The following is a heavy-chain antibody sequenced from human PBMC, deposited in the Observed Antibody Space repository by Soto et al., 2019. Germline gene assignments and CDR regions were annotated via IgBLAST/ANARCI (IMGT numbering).Heavy chain of an antibody. CDR1: GGTFSSCA. Sequence: SVKVSCKASGGTFSSCAISWVRQAPGQGLEWMGGIIPIFGTANYAQKFQGRVTITADKSTSTAYMELSSLRSEDTAVYYCTREXFTTFGVELYYYYGMDVWGQGTTVTVSS. CDR2: IIPIFGTA. D-gene: IGHD3-3*01. V-gene: IGHV1-69*06. J-gene: IGHJ6*02. CDR3: TREXFTTFGVELYYYYGMDV.